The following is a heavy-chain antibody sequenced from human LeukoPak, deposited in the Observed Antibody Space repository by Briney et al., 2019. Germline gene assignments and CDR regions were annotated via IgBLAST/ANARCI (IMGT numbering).Heavy chain of an antibody. V-gene: IGHV3-30*02. D-gene: IGHD3-3*01. Sequence: GRSLRLSCAASGFTFSSYAMHWVRQAPGKGLEWVAFIRYDGSNKYYADSVKGRFTISRDNSKNTLCLQMNSLRAEDTAVYYCAKVLNFWSGLQDSYGSGAFDYWGQGTLVTVSS. CDR3: AKVLNFWSGLQDSYGSGAFDY. CDR1: GFTFSSYA. J-gene: IGHJ4*02. CDR2: IRYDGSNK.